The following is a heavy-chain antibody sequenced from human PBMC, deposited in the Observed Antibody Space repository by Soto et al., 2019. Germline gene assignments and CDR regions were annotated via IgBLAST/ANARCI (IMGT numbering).Heavy chain of an antibody. J-gene: IGHJ4*02. Sequence: GGSLRLSCVASGFTFNRYGMHWVRQAPGKGLEWVAVISHDGGNKYYVDSVKGRFTISRDNSKNTVYLQMNSLRPEDTAVYFCANGKRKWLLYRDCFDYWGQGTRVTVSS. CDR3: ANGKRKWLLYRDCFDY. CDR2: ISHDGGNK. CDR1: GFTFNRYG. D-gene: IGHD3-3*01. V-gene: IGHV3-30*18.